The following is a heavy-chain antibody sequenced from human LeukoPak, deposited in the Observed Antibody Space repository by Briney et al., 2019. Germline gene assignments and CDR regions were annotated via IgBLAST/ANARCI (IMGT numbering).Heavy chain of an antibody. Sequence: GGSLRLSCVGSGFTFNDYWIHWVRQAPGKGLVWVSAIKTDGSAMQYADSVKGRFAISRDNAKNTVYLQMNSLRTEDTAVYFCARIGYSSSSFDYWGQGSLVTVSS. CDR1: GFTFNDYW. J-gene: IGHJ4*02. CDR3: ARIGYSSSSFDY. V-gene: IGHV3-74*03. D-gene: IGHD6-6*01. CDR2: IKTDGSAM.